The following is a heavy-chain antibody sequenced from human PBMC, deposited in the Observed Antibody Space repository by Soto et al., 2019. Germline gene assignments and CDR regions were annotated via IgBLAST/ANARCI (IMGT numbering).Heavy chain of an antibody. CDR3: AREVVVVAATPVRDWFDL. J-gene: IGHJ5*02. Sequence: SETLSLTCTVSGGSISSYYWRWIRQPPGKGLEWIGYIYYSGSTNYNPSLKSRVTISVDTSKNQFSLKLSSVTAADTAVYYCAREVVVVAATPVRDWFDLWGQGTLVTVSS. CDR1: GGSISSYY. V-gene: IGHV4-59*12. D-gene: IGHD2-15*01. CDR2: IYYSGST.